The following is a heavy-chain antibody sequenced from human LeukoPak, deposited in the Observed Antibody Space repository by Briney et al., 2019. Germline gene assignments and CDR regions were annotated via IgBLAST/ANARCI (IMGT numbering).Heavy chain of an antibody. Sequence: PEGSLRLSCAASGFTFSSYAMNWVRQAPGKGLEWVSVISGSGGTTDYADSVKGRLTISRDNSKDTLYLQMNSLRAEDTAVYYCAKDRFGGSGYYYKDYWGQGTLDNVSS. V-gene: IGHV3-23*01. J-gene: IGHJ4*02. CDR1: GFTFSSYA. D-gene: IGHD3-10*01. CDR2: ISGSGGTT. CDR3: AKDRFGGSGYYYKDY.